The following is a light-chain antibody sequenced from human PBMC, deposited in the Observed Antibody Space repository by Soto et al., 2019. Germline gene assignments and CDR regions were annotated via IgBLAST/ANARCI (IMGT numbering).Light chain of an antibody. CDR1: QSVSSSY. J-gene: IGKJ1*01. V-gene: IGKV3-20*01. CDR3: QQYGTSPQT. Sequence: EIVLTQSPGTLSLSPGERATLSCSASQSVSSSYLAWYQQKPGQAPRLLIYGASSRATGIPDRFSGSGSGTEFTLTISRLEPEDFAVYYCQQYGTSPQTFGQGTKVDIK. CDR2: GAS.